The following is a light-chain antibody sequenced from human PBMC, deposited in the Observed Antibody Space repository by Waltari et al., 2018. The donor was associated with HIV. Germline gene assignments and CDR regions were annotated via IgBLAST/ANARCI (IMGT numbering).Light chain of an antibody. CDR1: SSNIGATDD. V-gene: IGLV1-40*01. J-gene: IGLJ2*01. CDR3: QSSYSTLRVV. Sequence: QPVLTQPPSVSGDPGQRVTISCTRSSSNIGATDDVHWYQQLPGTAPKLLIYANHNRPSGLPDRSSVSNSCTSSSLAITGLLADDEADYYCQSSYSTLRVVFGGATKLTVL. CDR2: ANH.